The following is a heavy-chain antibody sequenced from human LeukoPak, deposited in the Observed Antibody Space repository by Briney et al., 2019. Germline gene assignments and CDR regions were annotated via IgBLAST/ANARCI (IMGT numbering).Heavy chain of an antibody. CDR3: ATEDFWSGYYRC. D-gene: IGHD3-3*01. CDR1: GYTLTELS. CDR2: FDPEDGET. J-gene: IGHJ4*02. V-gene: IGHV1-24*01. Sequence: ASVKVSCKVSGYTLTELSMHWVRQAPGKGLEWMGGFDPEDGETIYAQKFQGRVTMTEDTSADTAYMELSSLRSEDTAVYYCATEDFWSGYYRCWGQGTLVTVSS.